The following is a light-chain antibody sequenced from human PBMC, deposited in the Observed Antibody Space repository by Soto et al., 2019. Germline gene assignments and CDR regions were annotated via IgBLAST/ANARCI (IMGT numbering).Light chain of an antibody. CDR2: DTS. J-gene: IGKJ4*01. CDR1: QSVGRN. CDR3: QHYNNWPLT. V-gene: IGKV3-15*01. Sequence: EIMMTQSPATLSVSPGERATLSCRASQSVGRNLAWYQQKPGQAPRLLIYDTSTRATSIPARFSGSVSGTEFTLTISSLQSEDFAVYYCQHYNNWPLTFGRGTKVEIK.